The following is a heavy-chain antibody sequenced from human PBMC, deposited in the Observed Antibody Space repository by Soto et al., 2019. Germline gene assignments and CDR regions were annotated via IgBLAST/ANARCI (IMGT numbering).Heavy chain of an antibody. CDR3: AREEGDAFDI. CDR1: CCSISSGGYS. J-gene: IGHJ3*02. V-gene: IGHV4-30-2*01. CDR2: IYQSGST. Sequence: SEALSLTCAVSCCSISSGGYSWRWIRQPPGKGLEWIGYIYQSGSTYYNPSLKSRVTISVDRSKNQFSLKLSSVTAADTAVYYCAREEGDAFDIWGQGTMVT.